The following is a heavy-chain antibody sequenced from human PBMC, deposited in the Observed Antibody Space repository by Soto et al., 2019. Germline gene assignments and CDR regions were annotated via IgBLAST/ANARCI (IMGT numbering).Heavy chain of an antibody. CDR1: GYSFTSCW. Sequence: VESLKISCKGSGYSFTSCWISWVRQMPGKGLEWMGRIDPSDSYTNYSPSFQGHVTISADKSISTAYLQWSSLKASDTAMYYCARQGGWYNHNYCSYGMDVWGQGITVTGSS. V-gene: IGHV5-10-1*01. D-gene: IGHD6-19*01. J-gene: IGHJ6*02. CDR3: ARQGGWYNHNYCSYGMDV. CDR2: IDPSDSYT.